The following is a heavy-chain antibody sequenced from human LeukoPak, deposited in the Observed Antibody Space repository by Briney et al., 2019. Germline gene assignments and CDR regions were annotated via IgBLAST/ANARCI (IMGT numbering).Heavy chain of an antibody. D-gene: IGHD2-2*01. V-gene: IGHV3-23*01. CDR3: AKVDVVVTTAIGVSFDF. J-gene: IGHJ4*02. CDR1: TFTFSSHA. CDR2: ISDSGGST. Sequence: PGGALRLSYAASTFTFSSHAMSWGRQAPGKGLEWVSSISDSGGSTYYADSVKGRFTISRDNSKNTLYLQMNSLRAEDTAVYYCAKVDVVVTTAIGVSFDFWRQGPLVTASS.